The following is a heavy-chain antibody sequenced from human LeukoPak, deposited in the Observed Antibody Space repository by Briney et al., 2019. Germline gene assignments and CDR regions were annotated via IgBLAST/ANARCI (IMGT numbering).Heavy chain of an antibody. CDR2: IYYSGST. Sequence: SETLSLTCTVSGGSISSYYWSWIRQPPGKGLEWIGYIYYSGSTNYNPSLKSRVTISVDTSKNQLSLKLSSVTAADTAVYYCARGSGYSYGNYYYYYYMDVWGKGTTVTVSS. CDR1: GGSISSYY. D-gene: IGHD5-18*01. J-gene: IGHJ6*03. CDR3: ARGSGYSYGNYYYYYYMDV. V-gene: IGHV4-59*01.